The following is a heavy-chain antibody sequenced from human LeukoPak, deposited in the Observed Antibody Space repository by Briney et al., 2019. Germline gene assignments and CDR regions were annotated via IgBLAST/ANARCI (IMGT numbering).Heavy chain of an antibody. CDR1: GGSISSYY. CDR3: ARLQGSYLYYYYYYMDV. V-gene: IGHV4-4*09. J-gene: IGHJ6*03. CDR2: IYTSGST. Sequence: SETLSLTCTVSGGSISSYYWSWIRQPPGKGLEWIGYIYTSGSTNYNPSLKSRVTISADTPKNQFSLKLSSVTAADTAVYYCARLQGSYLYYYYYYMDVWGKGTTVTVSS. D-gene: IGHD1-26*01.